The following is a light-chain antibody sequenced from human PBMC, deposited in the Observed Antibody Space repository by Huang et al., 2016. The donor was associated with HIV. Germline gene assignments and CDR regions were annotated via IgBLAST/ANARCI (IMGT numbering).Light chain of an antibody. Sequence: IQLTQSPSSVSASEGDTVRITCRASQDISSWLAWYQPKPREAPTLLIHSTSILQSGFPSRFNGSGAGTDFFLTINSLRPDDFATYYCQQANMYPRSFGQGTRLDIK. CDR3: QQANMYPRS. J-gene: IGKJ5*01. CDR2: STS. V-gene: IGKV1-12*01. CDR1: QDISSW.